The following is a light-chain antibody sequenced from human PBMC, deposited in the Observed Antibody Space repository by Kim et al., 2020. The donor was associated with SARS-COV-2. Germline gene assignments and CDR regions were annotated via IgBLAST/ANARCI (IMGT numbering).Light chain of an antibody. CDR3: QQSFGTPYT. CDR2: AAS. Sequence: SASVGDRVSITCRASQSISGYVDWYQQKLGKAPKLLIYAASYLQSGVPSRFSGSGSGTDFTLTISSLQLEDFATYYCQQSFGTPYTFGQGTKVEI. J-gene: IGKJ2*01. V-gene: IGKV1-39*01. CDR1: QSISGY.